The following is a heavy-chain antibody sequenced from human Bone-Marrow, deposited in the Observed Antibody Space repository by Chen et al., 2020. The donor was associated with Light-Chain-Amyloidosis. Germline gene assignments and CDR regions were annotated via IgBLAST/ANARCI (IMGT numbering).Heavy chain of an antibody. CDR3: VRDWGAGSGSYYPY. CDR2: IIPIFGTA. J-gene: IGHJ4*02. CDR1: VGTFSSYA. Sequence: QVQLVQSGAEVKKPGSSVKVSCKASVGTFSSYAISWLRQAPGQGLEWMGGIIPIFGTANYAQKFQGRVTITADESTSTAYMELTSLRSEDTAVYYCVRDWGAGSGSYYPYWGQGTLVTVSS. V-gene: IGHV1-69*01. D-gene: IGHD1-26*01.